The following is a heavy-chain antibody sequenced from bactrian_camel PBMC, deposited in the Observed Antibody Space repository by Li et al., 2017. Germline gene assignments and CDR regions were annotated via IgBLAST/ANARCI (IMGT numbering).Heavy chain of an antibody. J-gene: IGHJ7*01. CDR1: GYISSRHC. D-gene: IGHD7*01. V-gene: IGHV3S53*01. CDR2: IRRDGDE. Sequence: QLVESGGGSVQAGGSLRLSCTHSGYISSRHCMGWFRQAPGKAREGIAGIRRDGDEYYAESVKGRFTISHDHAKNTMYLQMNSLKPEDTAVYYCAADPRYTRHWCTERVRHLDGLDYWGKGTQVTVS.